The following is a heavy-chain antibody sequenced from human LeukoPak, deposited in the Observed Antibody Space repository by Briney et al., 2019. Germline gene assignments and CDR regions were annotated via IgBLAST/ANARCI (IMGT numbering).Heavy chain of an antibody. V-gene: IGHV1-18*01. CDR3: ARDRVRLDTAMVTLSN. Sequence: ASVKVSCKASGYTFTSYGISWVRQALGQGLEWMGWISPYNGNANYAQKLQGRVTMTTDTSTSTAYMELRSLRSDDTAVYYCARDRVRLDTAMVTLSNWGQGTLVTVSS. CDR2: ISPYNGNA. J-gene: IGHJ4*02. CDR1: GYTFTSYG. D-gene: IGHD5-18*01.